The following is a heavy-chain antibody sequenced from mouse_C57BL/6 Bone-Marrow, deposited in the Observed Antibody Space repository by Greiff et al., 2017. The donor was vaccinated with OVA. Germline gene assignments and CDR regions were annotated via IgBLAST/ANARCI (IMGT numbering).Heavy chain of an antibody. CDR1: GFTIKDYY. CDR2: IDPEDGDT. V-gene: IGHV14-2*01. D-gene: IGHD3-2*02. Sequence: VQLQQSGAELVKPGASVKLSCTASGFTIKDYYMHWVKQRTEQGLEWIGRIDPEDGDTKYAPKFQGKATITADTSSNTAYLQLSSLTSEVTAVYYCARLQLRLFAYWGQGTLVTVSA. CDR3: ARLQLRLFAY. J-gene: IGHJ3*01.